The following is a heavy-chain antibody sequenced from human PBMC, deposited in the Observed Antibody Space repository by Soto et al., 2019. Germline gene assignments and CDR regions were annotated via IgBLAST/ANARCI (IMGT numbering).Heavy chain of an antibody. CDR1: GFPFNTYA. CDR3: AKDPLMYSSGPPKLHNWLDP. D-gene: IGHD6-19*01. Sequence: PGGSLRLSCAASGFPFNTYAMHWVRQAPGKGLEWVAVISSDGSNESFADSVKGRFTISRDNSKNRLYLQMNSLRAEDTAVYCCAKDPLMYSSGPPKLHNWLDPWGQGTLVTSPQ. CDR2: ISSDGSNE. J-gene: IGHJ5*02. V-gene: IGHV3-30*18.